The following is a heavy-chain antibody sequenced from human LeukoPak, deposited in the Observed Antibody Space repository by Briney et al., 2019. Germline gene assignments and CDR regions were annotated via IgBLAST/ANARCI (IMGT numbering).Heavy chain of an antibody. J-gene: IGHJ4*02. CDR3: ASGYNYGYLFDY. D-gene: IGHD5-18*01. CDR1: GFTFSSYA. CDR2: ISGSGGAT. V-gene: IGHV3-23*01. Sequence: GGSLRLSCAASGFTFSSYAMSWVRQAPGKGLEWVSGISGSGGATYYADSVKGRFTISRDNAKNSLYLQMNSLRAEDTAVYYCASGYNYGYLFDYWGQGTLVTVSS.